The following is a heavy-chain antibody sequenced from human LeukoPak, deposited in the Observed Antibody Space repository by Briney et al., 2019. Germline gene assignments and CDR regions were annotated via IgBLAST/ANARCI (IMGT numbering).Heavy chain of an antibody. CDR1: GFTFSSYE. Sequence: GGSLRLSCAASGFTFSSYEMIWVRQAPGKGLEWVSYISSSGSTIYYADSVKGRFTISRDNAKNSPYLQMNSLRAEDTAIYYCARCNHGRLYYYYYMDVWGKGTTVTISS. D-gene: IGHD2/OR15-2a*01. J-gene: IGHJ6*03. CDR3: ARCNHGRLYYYYYMDV. CDR2: ISSSGSTI. V-gene: IGHV3-48*03.